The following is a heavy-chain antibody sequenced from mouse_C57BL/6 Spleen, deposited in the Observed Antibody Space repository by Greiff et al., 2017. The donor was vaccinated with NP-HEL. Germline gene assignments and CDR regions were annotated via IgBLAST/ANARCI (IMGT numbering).Heavy chain of an antibody. Sequence: QVQLQQSGAELVMPGASVKLSCKASGYTFTSYWMHWVKQRPGQGLEWIGEIDPSDSYTNYNQKFKGKSTLTVDKSSSTAYMQLSSLTSEDSAVYYCARWGLDYSNPFAYWGQGTLVTVSA. D-gene: IGHD2-5*01. V-gene: IGHV1-69*01. CDR1: GYTFTSYW. J-gene: IGHJ3*01. CDR2: IDPSDSYT. CDR3: ARWGLDYSNPFAY.